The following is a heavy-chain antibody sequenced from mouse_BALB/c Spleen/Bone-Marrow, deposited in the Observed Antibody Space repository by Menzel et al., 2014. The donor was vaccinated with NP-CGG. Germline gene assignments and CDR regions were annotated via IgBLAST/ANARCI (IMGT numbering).Heavy chain of an antibody. V-gene: IGHV1-7*01. CDR3: ATRAYDSSYGFAY. CDR2: INPSTGYT. D-gene: IGHD1-1*01. CDR1: GYTFTNYW. J-gene: IGHJ3*01. Sequence: QVQLKESGAELAKPGASVKMSCKASGYTFTNYWMHWVKQRPGQGLEWIGYINPSTGYTEYNQKFKDKATLTADKSSSTACMQLSSLTSEDSAVLYCATRAYDSSYGFAYWGQGTLVTVSA.